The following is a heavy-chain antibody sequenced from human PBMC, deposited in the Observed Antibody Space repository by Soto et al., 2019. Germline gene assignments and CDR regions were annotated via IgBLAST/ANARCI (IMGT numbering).Heavy chain of an antibody. D-gene: IGHD2-21*01. CDR2: VYNSGST. V-gene: IGHV4-61*08. Sequence: LSLTCSVSGDSISGGDYNWNWLRQPPGKALEWIGYVYNSGSTNYNPSLKSRVTISVDTSKNQFSLKVNSVTAADTAVYYCARRAVVAVTGSLDNWLDPWGQGILVTVSS. CDR1: GDSISGGDYN. CDR3: ARRAVVAVTGSLDNWLDP. J-gene: IGHJ5*02.